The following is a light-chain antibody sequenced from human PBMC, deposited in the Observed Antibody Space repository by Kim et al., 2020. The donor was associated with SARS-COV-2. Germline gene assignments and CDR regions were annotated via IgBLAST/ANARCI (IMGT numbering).Light chain of an antibody. J-gene: IGKJ1*01. CDR2: AAS. CDR3: KKYNSAPWT. V-gene: IGKV1-27*01. CDR1: QDIKNY. Sequence: ASVGDRVTIPGRACQDIKNYLAWYRQQPGKVPEVLVYAASILQSCVPSRISGSGSGTDFTLSINSLQPEDVATYYCKKYNSAPWTFCQGTKVDIK.